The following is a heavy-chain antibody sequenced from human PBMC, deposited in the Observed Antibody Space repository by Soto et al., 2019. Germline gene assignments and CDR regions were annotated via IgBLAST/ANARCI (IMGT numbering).Heavy chain of an antibody. CDR2: IWYDGSNK. CDR1: GFTFSSYF. J-gene: IGHJ4*02. V-gene: IGHV3-33*01. Sequence: PGGSLILSCASSGFTFSSYFMHLVRQAPGKGLEWVAVIWYDGSNKYYADSVKGRFTISRDNSKNTLYLQMNSLRAEDTAVYYCASGGIAVAAVDYWGQGTLVTVSS. D-gene: IGHD6-19*01. CDR3: ASGGIAVAAVDY.